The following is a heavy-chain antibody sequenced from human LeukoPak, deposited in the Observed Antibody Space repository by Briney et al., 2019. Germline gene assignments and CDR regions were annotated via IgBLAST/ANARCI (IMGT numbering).Heavy chain of an antibody. CDR3: AKSDCGSDGCKLLNY. J-gene: IGHJ4*02. CDR2: ISGSGGST. V-gene: IGHV3-23*01. D-gene: IGHD2-21*01. Sequence: GGSLRLSCAASGFTFSSYSMSWVRQAPGKGLEWVSAISGSGGSTYYADFVKGRFTISRDNSKNTVSLQMNSLRAGDTAIYYCAKSDCGSDGCKLLNYWGQGTLVTVSS. CDR1: GFTFSSYS.